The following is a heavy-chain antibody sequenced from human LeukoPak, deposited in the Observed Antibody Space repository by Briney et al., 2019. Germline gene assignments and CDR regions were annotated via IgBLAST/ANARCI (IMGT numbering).Heavy chain of an antibody. CDR3: ATTGRTTATHAPFGY. J-gene: IGHJ4*02. CDR1: GYTFTGYA. D-gene: IGHD4-17*01. Sequence: ASVKVSCKASGYTFTGYAMNWVRQAPGQGLEWMGWINTNTGNPTYAQGFTGRFVFSLDTSVSTAYLQISSLKAEDTAVYYCATTGRTTATHAPFGYWGQGTLVTVSS. CDR2: INTNTGNP. V-gene: IGHV7-4-1*02.